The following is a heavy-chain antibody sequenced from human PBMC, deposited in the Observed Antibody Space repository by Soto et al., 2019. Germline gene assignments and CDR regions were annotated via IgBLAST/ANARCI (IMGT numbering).Heavy chain of an antibody. CDR2: INHSGST. CDR1: GGSFSGYY. CDR3: ARRGYCSGGSCYSFDY. J-gene: IGHJ4*02. Sequence: QVQLQQWGAGLLKPSETLSLTCAVYGGSFSGYYWSWIRQPPGKGLEWIGEINHSGSTNYNPSLKSRVPISVDTSKNQFSLKLSSVTAADTAVYYCARRGYCSGGSCYSFDYWGQGTLVTVSS. D-gene: IGHD2-15*01. V-gene: IGHV4-34*01.